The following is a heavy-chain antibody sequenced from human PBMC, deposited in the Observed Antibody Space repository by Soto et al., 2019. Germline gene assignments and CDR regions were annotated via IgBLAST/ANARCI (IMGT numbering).Heavy chain of an antibody. D-gene: IGHD1-1*01. CDR1: GGTFSGYA. V-gene: IGHV1-69*01. CDR2: IIPIFGIT. CDR3: ERDPRSITGTTSSEDFQQ. J-gene: IGHJ1*01. Sequence: QAQLMQSGAEVKEPGSSVKVSCKASGGTFSGYAISWVRQAPGQGLEWLGGIIPIFGITNYAQKLQNRLTIAADESSATFYMDLRSLTSEDSAISYCERDPRSITGTTSSEDFQQWGQGTLVSVS.